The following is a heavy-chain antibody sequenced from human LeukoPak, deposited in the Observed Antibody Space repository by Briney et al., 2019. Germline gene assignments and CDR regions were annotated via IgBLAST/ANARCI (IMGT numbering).Heavy chain of an antibody. CDR2: IIPIFGTA. CDR3: ARAQYYYDSSGYFDY. Sequence: SVKVSSKASGGTFSSYAISWVRQAPGQGLEWMGRIIPIFGTANYAQKFQGRVTITTDESTSTAYMELSSLRSEDTAVYYCARAQYYYDSSGYFDYWGQGTLVTVSS. J-gene: IGHJ4*02. V-gene: IGHV1-69*05. CDR1: GGTFSSYA. D-gene: IGHD3-22*01.